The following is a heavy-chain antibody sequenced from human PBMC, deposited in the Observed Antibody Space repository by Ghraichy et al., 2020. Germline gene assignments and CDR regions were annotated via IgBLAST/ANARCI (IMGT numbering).Heavy chain of an antibody. CDR2: IIPIFGTA. D-gene: IGHD1-1*01. J-gene: IGHJ4*02. CDR1: GGTFSNYA. Sequence: SVKVSCKASGGTFSNYAISWVRQAPGQGLEWMGGIIPIFGTANYAQKFQGRVTISADESTITAYMELSSLRSEDTAVYYCAISPDWNDEGHAYWGQGTLVTVSS. V-gene: IGHV1-69*13. CDR3: AISPDWNDEGHAY.